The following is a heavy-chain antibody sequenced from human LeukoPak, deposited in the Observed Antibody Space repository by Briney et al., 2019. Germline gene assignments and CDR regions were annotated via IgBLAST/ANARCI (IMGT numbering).Heavy chain of an antibody. CDR3: ARHQWHYYYYMGV. J-gene: IGHJ6*03. V-gene: IGHV4-39*01. D-gene: IGHD6-19*01. Sequence: PSETLSLTCTVSGGSISSSSYYWGWNRQPPGKGLEWIGSIYYSGDTYYNPSLKSRRVTISVDTSNNQFSLTLSSVTAADTAVYYCARHQWHYYYYMGVWGKGSTVTVSS. CDR2: IYYSGDT. CDR1: GGSISSSSYY.